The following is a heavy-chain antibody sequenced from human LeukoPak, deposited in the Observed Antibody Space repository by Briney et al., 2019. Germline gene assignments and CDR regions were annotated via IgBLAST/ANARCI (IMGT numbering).Heavy chain of an antibody. V-gene: IGHV3-11*04. CDR3: ARDRVGATVNFDY. CDR1: GFTFSDYY. J-gene: IGHJ4*02. CDR2: ISSSGTTT. D-gene: IGHD1-26*01. Sequence: GGSLRLSCAASGFTFSDYYMSWIRQAPGKGLGWILYISSSGTTTYYADSVKGRFTISRDNAKNSLYLQMNSLRAEDTAVYYCARDRVGATVNFDYWGQGTLVTVSS.